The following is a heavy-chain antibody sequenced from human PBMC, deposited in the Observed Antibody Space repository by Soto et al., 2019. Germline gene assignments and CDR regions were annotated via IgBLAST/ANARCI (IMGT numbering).Heavy chain of an antibody. D-gene: IGHD3-22*01. CDR1: GGSISSGGSS. V-gene: IGHV4-30-2*01. CDR2: IYHSGST. J-gene: IGHJ4*02. CDR3: ARGAVVNFDS. Sequence: QLQLQESGSGLVKPSQTLSLTCAVSGGSISSGGSSWTWIRQPPGKGLEWIGYIYHSGSTYYNPSLRRRVTISVDRSKNQFSLKLTSVTAADTAVYYCARGAVVNFDSWGQGTLVTVSS.